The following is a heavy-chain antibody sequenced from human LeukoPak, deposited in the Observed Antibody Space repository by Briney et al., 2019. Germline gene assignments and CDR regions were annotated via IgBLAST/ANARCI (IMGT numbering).Heavy chain of an antibody. CDR3: VKDRCDRTTCPEV. Sequence: PGGSLRLSCTASGFTXSTYAMSWVRQAPGEGLEWVSGISGSGGSTYYTDSVKGRFTISRDNSKNTLHLQMSSLRAEDTALYYCVKDRCDRTTCPEVWGQGTLVTVSS. V-gene: IGHV3-23*01. J-gene: IGHJ4*02. D-gene: IGHD2-2*01. CDR2: ISGSGGST. CDR1: GFTXSTYA.